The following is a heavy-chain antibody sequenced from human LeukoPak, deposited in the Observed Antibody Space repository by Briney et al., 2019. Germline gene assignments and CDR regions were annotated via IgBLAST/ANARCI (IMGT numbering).Heavy chain of an antibody. CDR3: VRGRERVAATNNWFDP. Sequence: GGSLRLSCAASGFTFSSYWMHWVRQAPGKGLEWVSSVSTSSSDIYYADSVKGRFTIARDNAKNSLYLQMNSLRAEDTAVYYCVRGRERVAATNNWFDPWGQGTLVTVSS. V-gene: IGHV3-21*01. CDR1: GFTFSSYW. J-gene: IGHJ5*02. D-gene: IGHD2-15*01. CDR2: VSTSSSDI.